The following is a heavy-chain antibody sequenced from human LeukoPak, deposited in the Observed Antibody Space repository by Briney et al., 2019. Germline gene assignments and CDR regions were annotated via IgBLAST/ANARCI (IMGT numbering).Heavy chain of an antibody. D-gene: IGHD1-14*01. J-gene: IGHJ4*02. CDR3: AKVQPEGYLFDY. CDR1: GFTFSSYA. V-gene: IGHV3-23*01. CDR2: ISGSGDKT. Sequence: GGSLRLSCAASGFTFSSYAMTWVRQAPGKGLEWISAISGSGDKTYYADTVKGRFTISRDNTKNTLYLQMNSLRDEGTAIYYCAKVQPEGYLFDYWGQGTLVTVSS.